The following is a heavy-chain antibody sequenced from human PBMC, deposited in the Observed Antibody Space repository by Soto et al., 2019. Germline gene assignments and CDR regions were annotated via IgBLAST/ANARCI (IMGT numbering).Heavy chain of an antibody. Sequence: QVQLVQSGAEVKKPGASVKVSCKASGYTFTSYGISWVRQAPGQGLEWMGWISAYNGNTNYAQKLQGRVTMTTDTSTSTDYMELRSLRSDDTAVYYCARENWFGELFPSTDYWGQGTLVTVSS. V-gene: IGHV1-18*01. CDR2: ISAYNGNT. CDR1: GYTFTSYG. CDR3: ARENWFGELFPSTDY. D-gene: IGHD3-10*01. J-gene: IGHJ4*02.